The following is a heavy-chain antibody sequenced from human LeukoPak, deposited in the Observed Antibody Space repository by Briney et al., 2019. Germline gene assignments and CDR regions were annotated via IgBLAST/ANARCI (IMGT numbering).Heavy chain of an antibody. CDR3: AKDGEVGATAPLDAFDI. D-gene: IGHD1-26*01. V-gene: IGHV3-23*01. J-gene: IGHJ3*02. Sequence: GGSLRLSCAASGFNFSTYAMSSVRQAPAKGLEWVSGISGSGGGRYHVDSAKGRFTISRDNSKNMLYLQVNSLRAEDTAVYYCAKDGEVGATAPLDAFDIWGHGTTVTVSS. CDR2: ISGSGGGR. CDR1: GFNFSTYA.